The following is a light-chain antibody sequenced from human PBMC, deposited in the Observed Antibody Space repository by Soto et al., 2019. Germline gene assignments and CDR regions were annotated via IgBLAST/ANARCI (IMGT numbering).Light chain of an antibody. CDR2: AAS. CDR3: LQDYNYPLT. V-gene: IGKV1-6*02. CDR1: QSVSNW. Sequence: IQMTQSPSTLSASIGDRVTITCRASQSVSNWLAWYQQKPGQAPKLLIYAASSLQSGVPSRFSGSGSGTDFTLTISSLQPEDFATYYCLQDYNYPLTFGGGTKVEIK. J-gene: IGKJ4*01.